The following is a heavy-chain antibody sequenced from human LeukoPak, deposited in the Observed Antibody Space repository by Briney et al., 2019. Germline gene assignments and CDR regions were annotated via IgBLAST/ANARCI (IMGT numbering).Heavy chain of an antibody. CDR3: AKLDGDSWYKHGDY. V-gene: IGHV3-23*01. D-gene: IGHD6-13*01. J-gene: IGHJ4*02. CDR2: ISGSGGST. Sequence: TGGSLRLSCAASGFTFSSYAMSWVRQAPGKGLEWVSAISGSGGSTYYADSVKGRFTISRDNSKNTLYLQMNSLRAEDTAVYYCAKLDGDSWYKHGDYWGQGTLVTVSS. CDR1: GFTFSSYA.